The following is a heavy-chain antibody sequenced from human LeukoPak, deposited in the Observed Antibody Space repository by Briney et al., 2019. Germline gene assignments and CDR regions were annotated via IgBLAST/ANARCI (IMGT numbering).Heavy chain of an antibody. CDR2: INPNSGGT. J-gene: IGHJ3*02. V-gene: IGHV1-2*02. CDR1: GYTFTVYY. Sequence: ASVKVSCKASGYTFTVYYMHWVRQAPGQGLEWMGWINPNSGGTNYTQKFQGRVTMTRDTSISTAYMELSRLRSDDTAVYYCARARAALRNALNRPHAFDIWGQGTMVTVSS. CDR3: ARARAALRNALNRPHAFDI. D-gene: IGHD1-1*01.